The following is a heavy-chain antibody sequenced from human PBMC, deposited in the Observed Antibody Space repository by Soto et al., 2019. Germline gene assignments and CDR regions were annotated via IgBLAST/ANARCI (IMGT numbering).Heavy chain of an antibody. Sequence: PGGSLRLSCAASGFTFSSYAMPWVRQAPGKGLEWVAVISYDGSNKYYADSVKGRFTISRDNSKNTLYLQMNSLRAEDTAVYYCARGIAAAGNIWFDPWGQGTLVTVSS. CDR3: ARGIAAAGNIWFDP. CDR1: GFTFSSYA. J-gene: IGHJ5*02. V-gene: IGHV3-30-3*01. D-gene: IGHD6-13*01. CDR2: ISYDGSNK.